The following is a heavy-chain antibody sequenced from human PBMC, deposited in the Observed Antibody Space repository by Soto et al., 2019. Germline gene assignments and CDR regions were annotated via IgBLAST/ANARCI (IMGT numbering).Heavy chain of an antibody. CDR1: GYNFAGYW. CDR2: IYPSDSDT. Sequence: GESLKISCKGSGYNFAGYWIAWVRQMPGKGLELMGIIYPSDSDTRYRPSFQGQVTISADKSISSAYLQWSSLRASDTAMHYCARGGVSTRTFDYWGQGTQVTVSS. V-gene: IGHV5-51*01. D-gene: IGHD3-3*01. J-gene: IGHJ4*02. CDR3: ARGGVSTRTFDY.